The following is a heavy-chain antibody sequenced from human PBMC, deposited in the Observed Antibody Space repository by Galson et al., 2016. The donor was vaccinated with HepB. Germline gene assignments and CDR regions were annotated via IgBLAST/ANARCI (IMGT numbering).Heavy chain of an antibody. CDR1: GFTFSSYA. CDR3: ANDLRFGELLTGDS. CDR2: ISGSGDST. J-gene: IGHJ4*02. D-gene: IGHD3-10*01. V-gene: IGHV3-23*01. Sequence: SLRLSCAASGFTFSSYAMSWVRQTPGKGLEWVSSISGSGDSTYYADSVKGRFTISRDHSKNTLYVQMNSLRAEDTAVYYCANDLRFGELLTGDSWAQGTLVTVSS.